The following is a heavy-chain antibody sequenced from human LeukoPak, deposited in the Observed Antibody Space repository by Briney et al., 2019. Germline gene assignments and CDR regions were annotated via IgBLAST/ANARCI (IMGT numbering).Heavy chain of an antibody. D-gene: IGHD5-18*01. V-gene: IGHV3-48*01. CDR2: ISSSSSTI. Sequence: PGGSLRLSCAASGFTFSSYSMNWVRQAPGKGLEWVSYISSSSSTIYYADSVKRRFTIFRDNAKNSLYLQMNSLRAEDTAVYYCARGLPKRGYSYGYFGAGYMDVWGKGTTVTVSS. CDR3: ARGLPKRGYSYGYFGAGYMDV. J-gene: IGHJ6*03. CDR1: GFTFSSYS.